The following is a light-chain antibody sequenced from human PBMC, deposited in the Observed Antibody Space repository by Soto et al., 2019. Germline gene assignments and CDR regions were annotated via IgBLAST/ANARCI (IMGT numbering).Light chain of an antibody. V-gene: IGLV2-8*01. CDR3: TPYAGSNDFVV. CDR1: SSDVGGYNY. J-gene: IGLJ2*01. Sequence: QSVLTQPPSASGSPGQSVTISCTGTSSDVGGYNYVSWYQQHPGKAPKLMIYEVSKRPSGVPDRFSGSKSGNTASLTVSGLQAEYEADYYCTPYAGSNDFVVFGGGIKVT. CDR2: EVS.